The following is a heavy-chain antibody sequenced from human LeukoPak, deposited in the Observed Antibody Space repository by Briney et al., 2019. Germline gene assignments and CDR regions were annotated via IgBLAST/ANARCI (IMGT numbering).Heavy chain of an antibody. Sequence: GGSLRLSCAASGFTFSSYATHWVRQAPGKGLEWVAVISYDGSNKYYADSVKGRFTISRDNSKNTLYLQMNSLRAEDTAVYYCARGRSGTPDSYYFDYWGQGTLVTVSS. D-gene: IGHD3-10*01. CDR3: ARGRSGTPDSYYFDY. V-gene: IGHV3-30-3*01. J-gene: IGHJ4*02. CDR2: ISYDGSNK. CDR1: GFTFSSYA.